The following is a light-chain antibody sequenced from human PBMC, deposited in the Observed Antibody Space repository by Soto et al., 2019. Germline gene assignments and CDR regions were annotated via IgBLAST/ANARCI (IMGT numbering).Light chain of an antibody. V-gene: IGLV2-23*01. Sequence: QFALTQPASVSGSPGQSITISCTGTNSGVGSHNFVAWYQQYPGKAPKLLIYEASKRPSGLSNRFSGSKSGNTASLTISGLQAEDEADYYCCSLTNGATWVFGGGTKVTGL. CDR3: CSLTNGATWV. J-gene: IGLJ3*02. CDR1: NSGVGSHNF. CDR2: EAS.